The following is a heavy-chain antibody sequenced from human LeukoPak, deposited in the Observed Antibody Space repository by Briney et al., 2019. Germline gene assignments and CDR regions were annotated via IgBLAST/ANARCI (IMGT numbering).Heavy chain of an antibody. D-gene: IGHD5-18*01. V-gene: IGHV4-39*01. CDR1: GGSISSSSYY. CDR2: IYDSGST. CDR3: ARLESTAIGYAFDI. J-gene: IGHJ3*02. Sequence: SETLSLTCTVSGGSISSSSYYWGWIRQPPGKGLEWIGSIYDSGSTYYNPSLKSRVTISVDTSKNQFSLKLSSVTAADTAVYYCARLESTAIGYAFDIWGPGTMVTVSS.